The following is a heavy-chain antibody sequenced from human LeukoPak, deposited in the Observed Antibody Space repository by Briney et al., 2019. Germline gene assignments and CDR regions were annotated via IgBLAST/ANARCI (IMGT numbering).Heavy chain of an antibody. CDR2: IYYSGST. CDR3: ARAPYSGSYFDAFDI. CDR1: GGSISSYY. V-gene: IGHV4-59*12. J-gene: IGHJ3*02. Sequence: SETLSLTCTVSGGSISSYYWSWIRQPPGKGLEWIGYIYYSGSTNYNPSLKSRVTISVDTSKNQFSLKLSSVTAADTAVYYCARAPYSGSYFDAFDIWGQGTMVTVSS. D-gene: IGHD1-26*01.